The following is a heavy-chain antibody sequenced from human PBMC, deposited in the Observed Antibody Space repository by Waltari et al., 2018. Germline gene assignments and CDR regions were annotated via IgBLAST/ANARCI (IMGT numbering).Heavy chain of an antibody. CDR3: ASVTKGGFAFDI. V-gene: IGHV1-3*01. Sequence: QVQLVQSGAEVKKPGASVKVSCKASGYPFINYAMHWVRQAPGQRLEWMGWINGGNGNTKYSQKFQGRVTITRDTSASTAYMELSSLRSEDTAVYYFASVTKGGFAFDIWGQGTMVTVSS. CDR2: INGGNGNT. J-gene: IGHJ3*02. D-gene: IGHD4-17*01. CDR1: GYPFINYA.